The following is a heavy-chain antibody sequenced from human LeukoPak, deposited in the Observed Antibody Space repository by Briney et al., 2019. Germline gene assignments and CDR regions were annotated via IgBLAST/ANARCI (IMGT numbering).Heavy chain of an antibody. Sequence: GESLKISCKGSGYSFTTYWIAWVRQMPGKGLEWMGIIYPGNSDTRYSPSFQGQVTISADKSISTAYLQWSSLKASDTAMYYCARHEGDDGYDYWGQGTLVTVSS. J-gene: IGHJ4*02. D-gene: IGHD3-16*01. CDR2: IYPGNSDT. CDR1: GYSFTTYW. V-gene: IGHV5-51*01. CDR3: ARHEGDDGYDY.